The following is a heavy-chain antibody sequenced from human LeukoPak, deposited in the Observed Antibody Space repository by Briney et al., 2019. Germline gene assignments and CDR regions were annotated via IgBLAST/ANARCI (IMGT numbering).Heavy chain of an antibody. CDR3: ARGGNALDY. Sequence: PSETRSLTCTVPGGSISTYYWSWIRHPPWKGLDWIGSFYYTGSTNYNPSLRSRVTISLDTSKNQISLRLSSVTAADTAVYYCARGGNALDYWGQGTLVTVSS. D-gene: IGHD4-23*01. V-gene: IGHV4-59*01. J-gene: IGHJ4*02. CDR2: FYYTGST. CDR1: GGSISTYY.